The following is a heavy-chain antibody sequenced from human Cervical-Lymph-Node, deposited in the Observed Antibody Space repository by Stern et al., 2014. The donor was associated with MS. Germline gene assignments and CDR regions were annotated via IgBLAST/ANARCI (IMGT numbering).Heavy chain of an antibody. CDR1: GFTFREYY. J-gene: IGHJ6*02. V-gene: IGHV3-11*01. D-gene: IGHD3/OR15-3a*01. Sequence: VQLVESGGGLVKPGGSLRLSCAASGFTFREYYMTWIRQAPGKGLEWLSYISISGGSTYYADSVKGRFTVSRDNAKNSLYLQMNSLRADDTAVYYCARDPRGTYYYALDVWGQGTTVTVSS. CDR3: ARDPRGTYYYALDV. CDR2: ISISGGST.